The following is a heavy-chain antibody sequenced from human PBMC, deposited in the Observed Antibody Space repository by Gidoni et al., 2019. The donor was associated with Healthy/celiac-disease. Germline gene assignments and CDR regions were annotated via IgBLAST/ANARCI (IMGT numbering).Heavy chain of an antibody. CDR3: TRDGKFRTDGFDV. D-gene: IGHD1-26*01. V-gene: IGHV3-23*01. Sequence: EVQLLESGGGSVQPWGSLSLSCAVSGFTFSTYAMNWVRQAPGQGLAWVAAISPAGGSPYYADSVKGRFTISRDNSKNTLFLEMNNLRAEDTAVYYCTRDGKFRTDGFDVWGPGSMVTVSS. CDR1: GFTFSTYA. CDR2: ISPAGGSP. J-gene: IGHJ3*01.